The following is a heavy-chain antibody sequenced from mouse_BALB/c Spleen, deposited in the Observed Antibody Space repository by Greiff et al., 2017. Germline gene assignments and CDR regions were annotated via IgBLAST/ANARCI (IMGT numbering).Heavy chain of an antibody. D-gene: IGHD2-3*01. V-gene: IGHV1-5*01. CDR1: GYTFTSYW. Sequence: VHVKQSGTVLARPGASVKMSCKASGYTFTSYWMHWVKQRPGQGLEWIGAIYPGNSDTSYNQKFKGKAKLTAVTSTSTAYMELSSLTNEDSAVYYCTRSGDGYYEGEFDYWGQGTTLTVSS. CDR2: IYPGNSDT. J-gene: IGHJ2*01. CDR3: TRSGDGYYEGEFDY.